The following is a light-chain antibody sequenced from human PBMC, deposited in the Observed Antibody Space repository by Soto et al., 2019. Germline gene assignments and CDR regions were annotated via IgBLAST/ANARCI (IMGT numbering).Light chain of an antibody. Sequence: ELVLTQSPATLSLSPGERATLSSRASQSVSSYLAWYQQKPGQAPRLHIYDASNRATGIPARFSGSGSGTDFTLTISSLEPEDFAVYYCQQRSNWPLTFGGGTKVEIK. CDR3: QQRSNWPLT. V-gene: IGKV3-11*01. CDR2: DAS. CDR1: QSVSSY. J-gene: IGKJ4*01.